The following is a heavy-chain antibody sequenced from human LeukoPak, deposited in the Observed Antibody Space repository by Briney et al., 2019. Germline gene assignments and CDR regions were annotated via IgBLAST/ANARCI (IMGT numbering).Heavy chain of an antibody. D-gene: IGHD6-13*01. CDR3: AKDKGRSSWYFDY. Sequence: PGGSLRLSCAASGFTFSSYGMHWVRQAPGKGLEWVAFIRYDGSNKYYADSVKGRFTISRDNSKNTLYLQMNSLRAEDTAVYYCAKDKGRSSWYFDYWGQGTLVTVSS. CDR1: GFTFSSYG. V-gene: IGHV3-30*02. CDR2: IRYDGSNK. J-gene: IGHJ4*02.